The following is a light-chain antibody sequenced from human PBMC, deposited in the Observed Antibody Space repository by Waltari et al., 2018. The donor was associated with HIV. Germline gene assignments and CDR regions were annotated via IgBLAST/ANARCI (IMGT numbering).Light chain of an antibody. CDR2: EVV. Sequence: QSALTQPASVSGSPVPSITISCTGTDTDPYDLPWYQHRPGEAPKVIIFEVVNRPSGVSNRFSGSRSGNTASLTISGLLAEDEADYFCTSYISSAIPVFGGGTKVTVL. V-gene: IGLV2-14*01. J-gene: IGLJ2*01. CDR1: DTDPYD. CDR3: TSYISSAIPV.